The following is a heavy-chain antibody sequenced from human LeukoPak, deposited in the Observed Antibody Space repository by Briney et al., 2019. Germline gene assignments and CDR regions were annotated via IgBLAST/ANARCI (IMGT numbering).Heavy chain of an antibody. CDR2: IFYNDVFHSEIP. Sequence: SQTLSLTCAVSGASISSGGHSWSWIRQPPGKGLDWIGYIFYNDVFHSEIPYYNPSLKSRVTISVDKSKNQFSLKLSSVTAADTAVYYCAKTYYDILTGYYKALDYWGQGTLVTVSS. V-gene: IGHV4-30-2*01. CDR3: AKTYYDILTGYYKALDY. J-gene: IGHJ4*02. CDR1: GASISSGGHS. D-gene: IGHD3-9*01.